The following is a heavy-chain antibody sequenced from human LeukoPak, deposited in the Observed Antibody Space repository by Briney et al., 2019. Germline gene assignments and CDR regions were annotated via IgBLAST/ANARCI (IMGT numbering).Heavy chain of an antibody. D-gene: IGHD6-13*01. V-gene: IGHV4-59*01. CDR2: IYYSGST. CDR3: ARFTSSSWYGGFDY. J-gene: IGHJ4*02. CDR1: GGSIRSYY. Sequence: SETLSLTCTVSGGSIRSYYWSWIRQPPGKGLEWIGYIYYSGSTNYNPSLKSRVTISVDTSKNQISLKLSSVTAADTAVYYCARFTSSSWYGGFDYWGQGTLVTVSS.